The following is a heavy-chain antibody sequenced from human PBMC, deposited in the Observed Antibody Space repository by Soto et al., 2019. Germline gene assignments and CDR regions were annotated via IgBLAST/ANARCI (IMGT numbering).Heavy chain of an antibody. J-gene: IGHJ3*02. V-gene: IGHV5-51*01. CDR2: IYPGDSDT. D-gene: IGHD3-3*01. Sequence: GESLKISCKGSGYSFTSYWIGWVRQMPGKGLEWMGIIYPGDSDTRYSPSFQGQVTISADKSISTAYLQWSSLKASDTAMYYCAREYYDFWSGYDDAFDIWGQGTMVTVSS. CDR3: AREYYDFWSGYDDAFDI. CDR1: GYSFTSYW.